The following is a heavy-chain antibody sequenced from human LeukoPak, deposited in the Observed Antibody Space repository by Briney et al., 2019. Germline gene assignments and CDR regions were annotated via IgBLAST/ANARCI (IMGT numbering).Heavy chain of an antibody. J-gene: IGHJ4*02. CDR2: IIPIFGTA. Sequence: GASVKVSCKASGGTFSSYAISWVRQAPGQGLEWMGGIIPIFGTANYAQKFQGRVTITADESTSTAYMELSSLRSEDTAVYYCAINWAVAGWGKFDYWGQGTLVAVSS. V-gene: IGHV1-69*01. D-gene: IGHD6-19*01. CDR3: AINWAVAGWGKFDY. CDR1: GGTFSSYA.